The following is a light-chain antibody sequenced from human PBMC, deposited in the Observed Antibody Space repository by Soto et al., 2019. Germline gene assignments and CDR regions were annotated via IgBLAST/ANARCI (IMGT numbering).Light chain of an antibody. CDR2: GAS. J-gene: IGKJ1*01. V-gene: IGKV3-20*01. CDR3: QQYGSSPWT. Sequence: EIVLTQSPGTLSLSLGERATLSCRASQSVTSSFLAWYQQKPGQAPRLLIYGASSRATGIPDRFSGSGSGTDFTLTISILEPEDFAVYYCQQYGSSPWTFGQGTKVEIK. CDR1: QSVTSSF.